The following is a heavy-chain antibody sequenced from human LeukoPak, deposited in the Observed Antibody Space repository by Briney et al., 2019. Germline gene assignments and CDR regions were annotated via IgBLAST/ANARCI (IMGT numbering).Heavy chain of an antibody. Sequence: ASVKVSCKASGYTFTSYGITWVRQAPGQGLEWMGWINPNSGGTNYAQKFQGRVTMTRDTSISTAYMELSRLRSDDTAVYYCARGRKPGGYSYGRYYYYMDVWGKGTTVTISS. CDR3: ARGRKPGGYSYGRYYYYMDV. V-gene: IGHV1-2*02. D-gene: IGHD5-18*01. CDR1: GYTFTSYG. CDR2: INPNSGGT. J-gene: IGHJ6*03.